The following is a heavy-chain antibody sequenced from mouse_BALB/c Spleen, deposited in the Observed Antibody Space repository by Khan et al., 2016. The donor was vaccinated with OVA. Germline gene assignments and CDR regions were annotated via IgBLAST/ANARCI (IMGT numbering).Heavy chain of an antibody. CDR3: ARWFAY. V-gene: IGHV3-2*02. Sequence: EVQLQESGPGLVKPSQSLSLTCTVTGYSITSDYAWNWIRQFPGNKLEWMGYMHYSGSTSYNPSLKSRISFTRDPSKNQFFLQLNSVTAEDTATYDCARWFAYWGQGTLVTVSA. CDR1: GYSITSDYA. CDR2: MHYSGST. J-gene: IGHJ3*01.